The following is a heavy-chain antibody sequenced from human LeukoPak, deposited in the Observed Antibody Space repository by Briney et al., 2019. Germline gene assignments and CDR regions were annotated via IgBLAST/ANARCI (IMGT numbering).Heavy chain of an antibody. J-gene: IGHJ4*02. D-gene: IGHD5-24*01. V-gene: IGHV3-53*01. CDR1: GVTVSSTY. CDR2: IYSGGTT. Sequence: GESLKISCAASGVTVSSTYMSWVRQAPGKGLEWVSVIYSGGTTRYAESVKGRFTISRDNSKNTLYLQMSSLRAEDTAVYYCARDRHGYNPFDYWGQGTLVTVSS. CDR3: ARDRHGYNPFDY.